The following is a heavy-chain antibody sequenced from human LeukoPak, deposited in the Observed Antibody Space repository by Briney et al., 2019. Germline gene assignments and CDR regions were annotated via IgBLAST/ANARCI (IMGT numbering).Heavy chain of an antibody. D-gene: IGHD3-22*01. Sequence: SETLSLTCAVNGGSFSGYFWSWFRQPPGKGLEWIAEINHSGITNDNPSLKSRLSASVDTSKNQFSLKLNSVTAADTAVYYCARLSSTMIQAFDIWGQGTMVTVSS. CDR3: ARLSSTMIQAFDI. CDR1: GGSFSGYF. J-gene: IGHJ3*02. V-gene: IGHV4-34*01. CDR2: INHSGIT.